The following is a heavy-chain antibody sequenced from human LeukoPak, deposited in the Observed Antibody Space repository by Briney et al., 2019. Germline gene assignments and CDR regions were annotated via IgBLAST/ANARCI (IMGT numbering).Heavy chain of an antibody. J-gene: IGHJ6*03. Sequence: LSLTCSVSGGSMRSYYMRWIRQAPGKGLEWVSYISSSGSTILYADSVKGRFTISRDNAKNSLYLEVNSLRAEDTPVYHCARMEVWRTRNYYYYHMDVRGKGTTVTVS. CDR2: ISSSGSTI. CDR1: GGSMRSYY. CDR3: ARMEVWRTRNYYYYHMDV. V-gene: IGHV3-11*04. D-gene: IGHD1-14*01.